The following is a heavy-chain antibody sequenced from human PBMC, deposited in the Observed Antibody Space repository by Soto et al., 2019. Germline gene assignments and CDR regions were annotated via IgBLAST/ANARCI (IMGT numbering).Heavy chain of an antibody. CDR1: GGTFSSYT. CDR2: IIPILGIA. Sequence: QVQLVQSGAEVKKPGSSVKVSCKASGGTFSSYTISWVRQAPGQGLEWMGRIIPILGIANYAQKFQGRVTITADKSTSTAYMELSSLRSEDTAVYYCAWYCSSTSCPEGNWFDPWGHGTLVTVSS. CDR3: AWYCSSTSCPEGNWFDP. J-gene: IGHJ5*02. D-gene: IGHD2-2*01. V-gene: IGHV1-69*02.